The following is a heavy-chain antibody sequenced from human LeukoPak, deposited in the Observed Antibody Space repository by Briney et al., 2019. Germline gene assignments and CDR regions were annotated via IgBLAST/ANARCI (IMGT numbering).Heavy chain of an antibody. CDR2: ITTSSSYI. CDR3: ARDLGGYSYGSHFDS. CDR1: GFTFSSYG. Sequence: GGSLRHPCAASGFTFSSYGMSWVRQAPRKGLEWVSAITTSSSYIYYADSVKGRFTISRDNAKNSLYLQMNSLRAEDTAVYYCARDLGGYSYGSHFDSWGQGTLVTVSS. D-gene: IGHD5-18*01. J-gene: IGHJ4*02. V-gene: IGHV3-21*01.